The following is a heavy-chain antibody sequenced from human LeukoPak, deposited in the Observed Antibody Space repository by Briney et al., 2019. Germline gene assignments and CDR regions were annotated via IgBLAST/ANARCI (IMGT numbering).Heavy chain of an antibody. CDR2: ISAYNGNT. CDR3: ARDLIESSWYGIFDY. CDR1: GYTFTSYG. V-gene: IGHV1-18*03. J-gene: IGHJ4*02. D-gene: IGHD6-13*01. Sequence: ASVKVSCKASGYTFTSYGISWVRQAPGQGLEWMGWISAYNGNTNYAQKLQGRVTMTTDTSASTAYMELSSLRSEDMAVYYCARDLIESSWYGIFDYWGQGTLVTVSS.